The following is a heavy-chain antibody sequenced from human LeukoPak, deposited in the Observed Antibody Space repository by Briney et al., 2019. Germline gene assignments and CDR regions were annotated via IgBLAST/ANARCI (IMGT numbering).Heavy chain of an antibody. J-gene: IGHJ5*02. CDR3: ARLSRETTVTTWFDP. CDR2: IYPGDSDT. Sequence: GESLKISCKGSGYNFTTYWIGWVRQMPGKGLEWMGIIYPGDSDTIYGPSFQGQVTISAGKSINTAYLQWSSLKASDTAMYYCARLSRETTVTTWFDPWGHGTLVTVSS. CDR1: GYNFTTYW. V-gene: IGHV5-51*01. D-gene: IGHD4-17*01.